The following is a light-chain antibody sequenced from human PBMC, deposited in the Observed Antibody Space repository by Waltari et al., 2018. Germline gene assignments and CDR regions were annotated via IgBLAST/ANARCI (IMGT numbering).Light chain of an antibody. Sequence: DIVMTQSPDCLAVSLGERATINCTSSPSVLHNSNNTNNVGLYQQKPGQLPALLIYGACTRRSTVPDRFSGSGSGTDFSRTISSLQAEDVAFYYCLQYYSTPRTFGQGTKVEL. CDR3: LQYYSTPRT. CDR1: PSVLHNSNNTNN. V-gene: IGKV4-1*01. J-gene: IGKJ1*01. CDR2: GAC.